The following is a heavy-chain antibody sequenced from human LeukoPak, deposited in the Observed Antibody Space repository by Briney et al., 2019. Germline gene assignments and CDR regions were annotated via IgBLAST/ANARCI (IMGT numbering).Heavy chain of an antibody. D-gene: IGHD3-22*01. CDR1: GFTFSTYE. CDR3: ASYRFDPSGYYSDS. J-gene: IGHJ4*02. Sequence: PGGALRLSCAASASGFTFSTYEMNWVRQAPGKGLEWVSYISSTGSPIYYADSEKGRFTISRDNAKNSLYLQMNSLRVEDTAVYYCASYRFDPSGYYSDSWGQGTLVTVSS. CDR2: ISSTGSPI. V-gene: IGHV3-48*03.